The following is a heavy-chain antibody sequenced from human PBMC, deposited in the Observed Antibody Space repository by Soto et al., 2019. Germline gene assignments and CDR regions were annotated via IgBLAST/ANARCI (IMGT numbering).Heavy chain of an antibody. D-gene: IGHD3-10*01. CDR1: GFSFSISP. V-gene: IGHV3-30-3*01. CDR3: ARDGYGSGSYYIDYYYGMDV. CDR2: ISYDGTNK. J-gene: IGHJ6*02. Sequence: GGSLRLSCAASGFSFSISPMHWVRQAPGKGPEWVALISYDGTNKYYADSVKGRFTISRDNSKNTLYLQMNSLRAEDTAVYYCARDGYGSGSYYIDYYYGMDVWGQGTTVTVSS.